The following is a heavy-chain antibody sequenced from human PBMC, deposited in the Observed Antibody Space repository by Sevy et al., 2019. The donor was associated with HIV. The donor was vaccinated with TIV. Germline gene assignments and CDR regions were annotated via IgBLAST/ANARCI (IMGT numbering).Heavy chain of an antibody. Sequence: GGSLRLSCAASGFTFSSYAMSWVRQAPGKGLEWVSAISGSGGSTYYADSVKGRFTISRDNSKNTLYLQMNSLRAEDTAVYYCAKDRGGYCSSTSCYTASNWFDPWGQGTLVTVSS. D-gene: IGHD2-2*02. J-gene: IGHJ5*02. CDR3: AKDRGGYCSSTSCYTASNWFDP. CDR2: ISGSGGST. V-gene: IGHV3-23*01. CDR1: GFTFSSYA.